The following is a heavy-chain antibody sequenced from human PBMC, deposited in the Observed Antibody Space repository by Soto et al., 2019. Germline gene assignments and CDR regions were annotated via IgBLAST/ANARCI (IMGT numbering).Heavy chain of an antibody. CDR2: LNWNGGST. V-gene: IGHV3-20*04. Sequence: SGXSLRLSCAASGFTFDGYGIIWVVQAPGKGLEWVSALNWNGGSTPYADSVKARFTISRDSAEDSLYLQMNSLRDEDTAFYYCARGLNYDVLTGLDYWGQGTLVTVSS. CDR3: ARGLNYDVLTGLDY. D-gene: IGHD3-9*01. CDR1: GFTFDGYG. J-gene: IGHJ4*02.